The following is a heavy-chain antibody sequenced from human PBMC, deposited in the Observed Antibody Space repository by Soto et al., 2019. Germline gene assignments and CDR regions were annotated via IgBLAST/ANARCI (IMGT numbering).Heavy chain of an antibody. CDR3: VRGNRGEVAVQGDAPDNDYFDY. V-gene: IGHV4-34*04. D-gene: IGHD3-16*01. Sequence: SETLSLTCAVYGGSFSGYYWTWIRQSPGKGLEWIGEINHSGSTNHNASLKSRATISVDTSKNQFSLKLRSVTAADMAVYYCVRGNRGEVAVQGDAPDNDYFDYWSEGTLVA. CDR2: INHSGST. CDR1: GGSFSGYY. J-gene: IGHJ4*02.